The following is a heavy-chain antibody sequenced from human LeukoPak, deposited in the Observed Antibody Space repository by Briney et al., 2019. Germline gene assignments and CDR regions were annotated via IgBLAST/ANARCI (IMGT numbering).Heavy chain of an antibody. CDR2: IYYSGST. CDR1: GGSISSSSYY. D-gene: IGHD6-13*01. J-gene: IGHJ4*02. Sequence: SETLSLTCTVSGGSISSSSYYWGWIRQPPGKGLEWIGSIYYSGSTYYNPSLKSRVTRSVDTSKNQFSLKLSSVTAADTAVYYCARDLISGIAAAGLDYWGQGTLVTVSS. V-gene: IGHV4-39*02. CDR3: ARDLISGIAAAGLDY.